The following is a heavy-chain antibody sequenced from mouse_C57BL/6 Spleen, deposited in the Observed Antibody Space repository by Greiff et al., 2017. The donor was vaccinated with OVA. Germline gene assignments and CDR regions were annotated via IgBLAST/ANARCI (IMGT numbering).Heavy chain of an antibody. V-gene: IGHV1-9*01. D-gene: IGHD1-1*01. CDR1: GYTFTGYW. CDR3: ARRYYGSSYRFAY. CDR2: ILPGSGST. Sequence: QVQLQQSGAELMKPGASVKLSCKATGYTFTGYWIEWVKQRPGHGLEWIGEILPGSGSTNYNEKSKGKATFTAATSANTAYMQLSILTTQDASSYYCARRYYGSSYRFAYWGPETLVTVSA. J-gene: IGHJ3*01.